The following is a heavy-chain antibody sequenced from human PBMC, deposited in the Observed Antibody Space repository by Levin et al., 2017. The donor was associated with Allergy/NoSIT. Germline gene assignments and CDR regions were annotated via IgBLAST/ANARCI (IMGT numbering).Heavy chain of an antibody. V-gene: IGHV6-1*01. CDR1: GDSVSSNSAA. Sequence: SQTLSLTCAISGDSVSSNSAAWNWIRQSPSRGLEWLGRTYYRSKWYNDYAVSVKSRITINPDTSKNQFSLQLNSVTPEDTAVYYCARGEIGHSYGYPPLRYYYGMDVWGQGTTVTVSS. D-gene: IGHD5-18*01. CDR2: TYYRSKWYN. J-gene: IGHJ6*02. CDR3: ARGEIGHSYGYPPLRYYYGMDV.